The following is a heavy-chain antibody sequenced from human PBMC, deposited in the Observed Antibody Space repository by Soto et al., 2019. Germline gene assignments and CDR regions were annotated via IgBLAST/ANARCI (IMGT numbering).Heavy chain of an antibody. V-gene: IGHV3-23*01. Sequence: GGSLRLSCAASGFTFSSYAMSWVRQAPGKGLEWVSAISGSGGSTYYADSVKGRFTISRDNSKNTLYLQMNSLRAEDTAVYYCAKDRRAECSSTSCYSSYYGMDVWGQGTTVTVSS. D-gene: IGHD2-2*01. CDR2: ISGSGGST. CDR3: AKDRRAECSSTSCYSSYYGMDV. J-gene: IGHJ6*02. CDR1: GFTFSSYA.